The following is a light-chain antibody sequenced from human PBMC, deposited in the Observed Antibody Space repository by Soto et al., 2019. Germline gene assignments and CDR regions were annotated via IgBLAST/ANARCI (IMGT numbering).Light chain of an antibody. CDR1: QSVSTY. CDR3: QQYNNWPWT. J-gene: IGKJ1*01. V-gene: IGKV3D-15*01. CDR2: DAS. Sequence: EIALTQSPVTLSLSPGERATLSCRASQSVSTYLSWYQVNPGQAPRLLIYDASSRASGVPARFSGSGSGTDFTLTISSLQSEDFAVYYCQQYNNWPWTFGQGTKVDIK.